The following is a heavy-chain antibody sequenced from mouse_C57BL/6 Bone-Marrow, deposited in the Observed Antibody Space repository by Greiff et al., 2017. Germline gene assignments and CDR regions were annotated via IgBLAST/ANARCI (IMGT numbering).Heavy chain of an antibody. CDR3: AREEVYDGYYDYFDY. J-gene: IGHJ2*01. D-gene: IGHD2-3*01. CDR2: IDPSDSYT. V-gene: IGHV1-59*01. Sequence: QVQLQQPGAELVRPGTSVKLSCKASGYTFTSYWMHWVKQRPGQGLEWIGVIDPSDSYTNYNQKFKGKATLTVDTSSSTAYMQLSSLTSEDSAVYYCAREEVYDGYYDYFDYWGQGTTLTVSS. CDR1: GYTFTSYW.